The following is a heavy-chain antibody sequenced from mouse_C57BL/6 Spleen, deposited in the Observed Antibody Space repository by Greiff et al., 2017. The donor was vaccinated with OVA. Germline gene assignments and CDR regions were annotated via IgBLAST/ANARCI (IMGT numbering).Heavy chain of an antibody. CDR2: INPSTGGT. Sequence: EVKLQESGPELVKPGASVKISCKASGYSFTGYYMNWVKQSPEKSLEWIGEINPSTGGTTYNQKFKAKATLTVDKSSSTAYMQLKSLTSEDSAVYYCARGEDYFDYWGQGTTLTVSS. CDR1: GYSFTGYY. J-gene: IGHJ2*01. V-gene: IGHV1-42*01. CDR3: ARGEDYFDY.